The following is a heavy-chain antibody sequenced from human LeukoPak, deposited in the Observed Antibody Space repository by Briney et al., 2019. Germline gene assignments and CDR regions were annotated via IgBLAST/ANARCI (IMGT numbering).Heavy chain of an antibody. CDR1: GGSISSSSFY. J-gene: IGHJ5*02. D-gene: IGHD2-15*01. Sequence: NPSETLSLTCIVSGGSISSSSFYWGWIRQPPGKGLEWIGTIYYTGSTYYDPSLRSRLAIFIDTSKNHFSLKLSSVSAADTAVYYCARQVVGRNWFDPWGQGTLVIVSS. CDR3: ARQVVGRNWFDP. CDR2: IYYTGST. V-gene: IGHV4-39*01.